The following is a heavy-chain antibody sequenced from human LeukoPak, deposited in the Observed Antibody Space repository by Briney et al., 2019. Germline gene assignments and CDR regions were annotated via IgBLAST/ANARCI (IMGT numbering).Heavy chain of an antibody. D-gene: IGHD1-7*01. V-gene: IGHV4-34*01. CDR1: GGSFSGYY. J-gene: IGHJ4*02. CDR3: ARVVRRSWNYRVFDY. CDR2: INHSGST. Sequence: PSETLSLTCAVYGGSFSGYYWSWIRQPPGKGLEWIGEINHSGSTNYNPSLKSRVTISVDTSKNQFSLKLSSVTAADTAVYYCARVVRRSWNYRVFDYWGQGTLVTVSS.